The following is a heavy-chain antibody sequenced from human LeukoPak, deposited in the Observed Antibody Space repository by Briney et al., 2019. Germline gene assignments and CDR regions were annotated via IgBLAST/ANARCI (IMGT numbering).Heavy chain of an antibody. D-gene: IGHD2-8*01. CDR2: ISDSGDYT. CDR3: AKDTSIGKYCTNGVCSPGDY. J-gene: IGHJ4*02. CDR1: GFTFSSYA. Sequence: GGSLTLSCAGSGFTFSSYAMSWVRQAPGQGLEWVSVISDSGDYTSYADSVRGRFTISRDNSRNTLYLQMISLRPEDTAVYYCAKDTSIGKYCTNGVCSPGDYWGQGTLVTVSS. V-gene: IGHV3-23*01.